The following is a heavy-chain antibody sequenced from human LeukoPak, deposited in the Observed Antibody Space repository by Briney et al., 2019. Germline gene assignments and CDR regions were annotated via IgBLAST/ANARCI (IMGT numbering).Heavy chain of an antibody. J-gene: IGHJ4*02. CDR2: IYPGDSET. V-gene: IGHV5-51*04. D-gene: IGHD2-2*01. Sequence: GESLKISCKGSGYSFTSYWIGWVRQMPGKGLEWMGIIYPGDSETRYSPSFQGQVTISAHKPISTAYLQWSSLNASDTAMYYCATYQAANPHFDYWGQGTLVTVSS. CDR1: GYSFTSYW. CDR3: ATYQAANPHFDY.